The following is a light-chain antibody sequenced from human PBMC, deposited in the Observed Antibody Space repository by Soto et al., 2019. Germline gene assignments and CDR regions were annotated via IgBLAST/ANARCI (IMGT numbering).Light chain of an antibody. Sequence: QSAQAPSSLSASVRDRVAITCRASQGINTFLAWYQQKPGKAPKLLIYAASTLQSGVPSRFSGSGSGTDFTLTISSLQPEDFATYYCQQLESYPSTFGGGTKVDIK. CDR3: QQLESYPST. V-gene: IGKV1-9*01. CDR2: AAS. J-gene: IGKJ4*01. CDR1: QGINTF.